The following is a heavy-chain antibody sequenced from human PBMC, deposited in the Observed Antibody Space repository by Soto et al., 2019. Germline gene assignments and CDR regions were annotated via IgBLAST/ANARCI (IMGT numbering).Heavy chain of an antibody. V-gene: IGHV1-69*01. J-gene: IGHJ4*02. D-gene: IGHD6-13*01. CDR1: GGTLSRSA. CDR2: IIPIFGPA. Sequence: QVQLVQSGAAVKKPGSSVKVSCKASGGTLSRSAISWVRQAPGHGLEWMGGIIPIFGPAIYAQKFRGRVSIIADESTRTAYMEMSSLRSDDTAVYYCGTGSSWTKVESWGQGTLVTVSS. CDR3: GTGSSWTKVES.